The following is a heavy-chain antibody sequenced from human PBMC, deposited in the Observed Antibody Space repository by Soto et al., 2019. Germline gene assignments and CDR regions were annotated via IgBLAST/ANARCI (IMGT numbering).Heavy chain of an antibody. V-gene: IGHV1-3*05. CDR2: INAGNGNT. CDR3: ARGQWLPETWFDP. Sequence: QVQLVQSGAEEKKPGASVKVSCKASGYTFTSYAMHWVRQAPGQRLEWMGWINAGNGNTKYSQKFQGRVTITRDTSASTAYMGLNSLSSEDTAVYYCARGQWLPETWFDPRGQGTLVTVSS. D-gene: IGHD6-19*01. CDR1: GYTFTSYA. J-gene: IGHJ5*02.